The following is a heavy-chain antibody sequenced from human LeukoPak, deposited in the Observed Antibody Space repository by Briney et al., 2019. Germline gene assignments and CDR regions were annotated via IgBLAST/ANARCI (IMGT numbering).Heavy chain of an antibody. CDR2: INEDGSEK. V-gene: IGHV3-7*01. Sequence: QYGGSLRLSCAASGFTFSTYWMMWVRQAPGKGLEWVANINEDGSEKYYADSVEGRFTISRDNAKNSLDLQMGSLRADDTALYYCARSKIDYWGQGTLVTVSS. D-gene: IGHD4-11*01. CDR3: ARSKIDY. CDR1: GFTFSTYW. J-gene: IGHJ4*02.